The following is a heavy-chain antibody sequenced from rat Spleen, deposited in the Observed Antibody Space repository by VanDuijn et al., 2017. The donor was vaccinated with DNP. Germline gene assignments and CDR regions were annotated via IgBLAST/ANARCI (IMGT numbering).Heavy chain of an antibody. CDR3: ARSPESSYIYFPWAY. V-gene: IGHV2-41*01. J-gene: IGHJ3*01. D-gene: IGHD1-2*01. CDR1: GFSLTSNN. CDR2: IWNNGGT. Sequence: QVQLKESGPGLVQPSQTLSLTCTVAGFSLTSNNVHWVRQPAGKGLEWMGVIWNNGGTRYNSVLKSRLSISKDTSKSQVFLKMNSLQREDTATYYCARSPESSYIYFPWAYWGQGTLVIVSS.